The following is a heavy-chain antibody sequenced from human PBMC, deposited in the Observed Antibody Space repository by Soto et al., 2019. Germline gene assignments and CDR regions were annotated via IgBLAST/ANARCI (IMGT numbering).Heavy chain of an antibody. V-gene: IGHV1-3*01. J-gene: IGHJ5*02. CDR2: INAGNGNT. Sequence: ASVKVSCKASGYTFTSYAMHWVRQAPGQRLEWMGWINAGNGNTKYSQKFQGRVTITRDTSASTAYMELSSLRSEDTAVYYCARSQRGIAARPGFDPWGQGTLVTVSS. CDR1: GYTFTSYA. CDR3: ARSQRGIAARPGFDP. D-gene: IGHD6-6*01.